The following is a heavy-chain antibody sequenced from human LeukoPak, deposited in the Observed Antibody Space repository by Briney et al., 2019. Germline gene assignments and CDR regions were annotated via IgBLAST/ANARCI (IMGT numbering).Heavy chain of an antibody. D-gene: IGHD3-22*01. CDR1: GDSFIGSY. Sequence: PSETLSLTCTVSGDSFIGSYWSWIRKPPGKGLDLICYIYYPLDTNYNPSLQSRVTMSVDISKKQFSLRLTSVTAADTAVYYCARRRYFDSSGYNPPYYFAYWGQGILVTVSS. J-gene: IGHJ4*02. CDR2: IYYPLDT. V-gene: IGHV4-59*01. CDR3: ARRRYFDSSGYNPPYYFAY.